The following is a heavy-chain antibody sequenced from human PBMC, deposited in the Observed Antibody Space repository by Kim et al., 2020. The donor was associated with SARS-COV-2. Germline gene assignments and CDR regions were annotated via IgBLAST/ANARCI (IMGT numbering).Heavy chain of an antibody. CDR2: ISAYNGNT. D-gene: IGHD3-10*01. CDR3: ARDGPNYGSGSSSYYYYGMDV. J-gene: IGHJ6*02. CDR1: GYTFTSYG. V-gene: IGHV1-18*04. Sequence: ASVKVSCKASGYTFTSYGISWVRQAPGQGLEWMGWISAYNGNTNYAQKLQGRVTMTTDTSTSTAYMELRSLRSDDTAVYYCARDGPNYGSGSSSYYYYGMDVWGQGTTVTVSS.